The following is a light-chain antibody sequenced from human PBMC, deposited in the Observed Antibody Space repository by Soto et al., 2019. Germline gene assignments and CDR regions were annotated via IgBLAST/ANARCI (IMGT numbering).Light chain of an antibody. V-gene: IGLV2-14*01. CDR1: SSDVGGYNY. J-gene: IGLJ2*01. Sequence: QSVLTQPASVSGSPGQSITISCTGTSSDVGGYNYVSWYQQHPARVPKLMIYDVSDRPSGVSNRFSGSKSGNTASLTISGLQAEDEADYYCSSCTSSSTLMVFGGGTKVTVL. CDR3: SSCTSSSTLMV. CDR2: DVS.